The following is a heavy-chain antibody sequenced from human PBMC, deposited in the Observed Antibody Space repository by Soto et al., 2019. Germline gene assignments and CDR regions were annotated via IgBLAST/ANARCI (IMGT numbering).Heavy chain of an antibody. D-gene: IGHD2-21*02. CDR2: ISHDGTNQ. CDR1: GFSFSDFG. V-gene: IGHV3-30*18. Sequence: GGSLRLSCAPSGFSFSDFGMHWVRQAPRKGLEWVAAISHDGTNQYYGDSVKGRFSISRDHSNNRLYLQMNNLKVEDSAIYYCAKETRSRAVTATRVNGMDVWGQGTTVTVSS. J-gene: IGHJ6*02. CDR3: AKETRSRAVTATRVNGMDV.